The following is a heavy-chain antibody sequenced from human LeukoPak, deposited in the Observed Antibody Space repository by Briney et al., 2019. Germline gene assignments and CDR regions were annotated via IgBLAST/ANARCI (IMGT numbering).Heavy chain of an antibody. J-gene: IGHJ4*02. CDR1: GFTVSSNS. CDR3: AKAPVTTCRGAYCYPFDY. D-gene: IGHD2-21*01. CDR2: FSGSGGRA. V-gene: IGHV3-23*01. Sequence: GGSLRLSCTVSGFTVSSNSMNWVRQAPGKGLEWVSTFSGSGGRAYYADSVKGRFTISRDSSKNTLFLQMNRLRPEDAAVYYCAKAPVTTCRGAYCYPFDYWGQGTLVTVSS.